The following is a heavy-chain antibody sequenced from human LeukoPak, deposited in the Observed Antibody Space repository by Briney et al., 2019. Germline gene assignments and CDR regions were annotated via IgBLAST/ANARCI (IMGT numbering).Heavy chain of an antibody. V-gene: IGHV3-23*01. J-gene: IGHJ4*02. CDR3: ARGTTGDY. D-gene: IGHD1-7*01. Sequence: PGGSLRLSCAASGFIFSNYGMSWVRQAPGRGLEWVSGISGSGGSTYYADSVKGRFTISRDNSKNTLFLQMNSLRAEDTAVYYCARGTTGDYWGQGTLVTVSS. CDR2: ISGSGGST. CDR1: GFIFSNYG.